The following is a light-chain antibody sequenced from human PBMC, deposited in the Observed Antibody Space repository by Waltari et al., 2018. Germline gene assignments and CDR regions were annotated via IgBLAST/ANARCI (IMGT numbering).Light chain of an antibody. CDR3: SSYTSILYV. CDR1: SSDVGGYNY. J-gene: IGLJ1*01. V-gene: IGLV2-14*03. Sequence: QSALTQPASVSGSPGQSITISCTGTSSDVGGYNYVSWYQQHPGNAPKLMIYDGSNRPAGVSNRFSGSKSGNTASLTISGLQAEDEADYYCSSYTSILYVFGTGTKVTVL. CDR2: DGS.